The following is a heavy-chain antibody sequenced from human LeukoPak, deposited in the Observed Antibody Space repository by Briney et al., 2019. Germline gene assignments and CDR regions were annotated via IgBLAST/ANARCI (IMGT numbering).Heavy chain of an antibody. D-gene: IGHD3-22*01. CDR3: ATSYYDSSGYYFGE. J-gene: IGHJ4*02. CDR1: GFTFSSYG. CDR2: ISYDGSNK. V-gene: IGHV3-30*03. Sequence: GGSLRLSCAASGFTFSSYGMHWVRQAPGKGLEWVAVISYDGSNKYYADSVKGRFTSSRDNSKNTLYLQMNSLGAEDTAVYYCATSYYDSSGYYFGEGGQGTLVTVSS.